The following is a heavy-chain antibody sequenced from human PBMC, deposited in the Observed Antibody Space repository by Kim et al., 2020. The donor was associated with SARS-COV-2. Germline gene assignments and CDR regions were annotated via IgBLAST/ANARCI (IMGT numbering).Heavy chain of an antibody. Sequence: ASVKVSCKASTYTLPDYYMHSVRQAPGQGLEWMGRIKLNSGDTIYAQKFQGRVTMTRDTSMSTAYLDLSRLTSDDSAVYYCATLTRGGYNAFDNWGQGTL. V-gene: IGHV1-2*06. CDR2: IKLNSGDT. CDR3: ATLTRGGYNAFDN. J-gene: IGHJ4*02. D-gene: IGHD5-12*01. CDR1: TYTLPDYY.